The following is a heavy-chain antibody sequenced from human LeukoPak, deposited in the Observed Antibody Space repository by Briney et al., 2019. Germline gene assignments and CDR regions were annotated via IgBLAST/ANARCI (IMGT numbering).Heavy chain of an antibody. D-gene: IGHD5-18*01. V-gene: IGHV4-59*01. CDR3: ARDAGYSYGNDAFDI. Sequence: PSETLSLTCTVSGGSISSYYWSWIRQPPGKGLEWIGYIYYSGSTNYNPSPKSRVTISVDTSKNQFSLKLSSVTAADTAVYYCARDAGYSYGNDAFDIWGQGTMVTVSS. CDR2: IYYSGST. J-gene: IGHJ3*02. CDR1: GGSISSYY.